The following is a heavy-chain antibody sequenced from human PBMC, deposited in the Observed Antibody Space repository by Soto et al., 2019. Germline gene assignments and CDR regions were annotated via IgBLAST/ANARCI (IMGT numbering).Heavy chain of an antibody. CDR2: FSSGGGGT. CDR3: ANSYLGPGTSNSYYGMDV. D-gene: IGHD7-27*01. V-gene: IGHV3-23*01. CDR1: GFTFSNYS. J-gene: IGHJ6*02. Sequence: PGGSLRLSCTASGFTFSNYSISWVRQAPGKGLEWVSTFSSGGGGTYYADSVKRRITTSRDKSNNTQSLQMNSLRSEDTAVSSCANSYLGPGTSNSYYGMDVWGQGTTVTVSS.